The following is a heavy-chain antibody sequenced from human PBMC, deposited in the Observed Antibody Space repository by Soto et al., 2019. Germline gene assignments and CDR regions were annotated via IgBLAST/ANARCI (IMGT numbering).Heavy chain of an antibody. J-gene: IGHJ5*02. Sequence: QVQLQESGPRLGKPSGSLSLTCGVSGGTVASSHWWSWVRQAPGGGLEWIGNVYHTGDTNLNPSLKSRVTISVDKTNNQFSLELNFLTAADTAVYFCANEIVTAGGNNYVDPWGTGTLVTVSS. D-gene: IGHD2-21*02. CDR1: GGTVASSHW. CDR3: ANEIVTAGGNNYVDP. CDR2: VYHTGDT. V-gene: IGHV4-4*02.